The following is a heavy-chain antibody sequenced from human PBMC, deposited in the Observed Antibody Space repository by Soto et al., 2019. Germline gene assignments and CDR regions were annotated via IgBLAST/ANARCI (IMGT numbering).Heavy chain of an antibody. CDR3: ARANSGSYYRESFDY. Sequence: PSETLSLTCTVSGGSISSYYWSWIRQPPGKGLEWIGYIYYSGSTNYNPSLKSRVTISVDTSKNQFSLKLSSVTAADTAVYYCARANSGSYYRESFDYWGQGTLVTVSS. CDR1: GGSISSYY. CDR2: IYYSGST. V-gene: IGHV4-59*01. J-gene: IGHJ4*02. D-gene: IGHD1-26*01.